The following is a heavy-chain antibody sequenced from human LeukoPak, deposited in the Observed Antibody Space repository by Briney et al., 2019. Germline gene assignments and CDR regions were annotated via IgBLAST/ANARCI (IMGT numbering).Heavy chain of an antibody. D-gene: IGHD3-22*01. CDR2: IFPGGSDT. CDR1: GYSFTSYW. V-gene: IGHV5-51*01. J-gene: IGHJ4*02. Sequence: GESLKISCKGSGYSFTSYWIVWVRQMPGKGLEWMGIIFPGGSDTTYSPSFQGQVTISADKSVSTAYLQWSSLKASDTAMYYCARRAGYYGSSGYYSLDYWGQGTLVTVSS. CDR3: ARRAGYYGSSGYYSLDY.